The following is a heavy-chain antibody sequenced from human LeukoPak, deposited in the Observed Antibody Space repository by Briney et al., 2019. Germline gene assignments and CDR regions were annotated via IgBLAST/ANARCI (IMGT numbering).Heavy chain of an antibody. CDR3: ARADGDYGPSLY. D-gene: IGHD4-17*01. V-gene: IGHV3-9*01. CDR2: ISWNSGSI. CDR1: GFTFDDYA. J-gene: IGHJ4*02. Sequence: TGGSLRLSCAASGFTFDDYAMHWVRQAPGKGLEWVSGISWNSGSIGYADSVKGRFTISRDNAKNSLYLQMNSLRAEDTAVYYCARADGDYGPSLYWGQGTLVTVSS.